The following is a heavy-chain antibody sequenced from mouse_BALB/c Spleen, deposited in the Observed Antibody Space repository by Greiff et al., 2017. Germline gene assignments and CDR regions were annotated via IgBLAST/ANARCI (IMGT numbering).Heavy chain of an antibody. D-gene: IGHD2-4*01. CDR3: ARLITTLFDY. CDR1: GYTFTSYW. J-gene: IGHJ2*01. Sequence: VQLHQSGAELAKPGASVKMSCKASGYTFTSYWMHWVKQRPGQGLEWIGYINPSTGYTEYNQKFKDKATLTADKSSSTAYMQLSSLTSEDSAVYYCARLITTLFDYWGQGTTLTVSS. V-gene: IGHV1-7*01. CDR2: INPSTGYT.